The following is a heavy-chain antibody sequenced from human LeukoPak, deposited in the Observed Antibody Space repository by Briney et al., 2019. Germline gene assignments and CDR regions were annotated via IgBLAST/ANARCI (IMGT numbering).Heavy chain of an antibody. D-gene: IGHD3-10*01. CDR3: ARGPGRFGELLGNGMDV. CDR2: IIPIFGTA. Sequence: SVKVSCKASGGTFSSYAISWVRQAPGQGLEWMGGIIPIFGTANYAQKFQGRVTITADESTSTAYMELSSLRSEDTAVYYCARGPGRFGELLGNGMDVWGQGTTVTASS. V-gene: IGHV1-69*13. CDR1: GGTFSSYA. J-gene: IGHJ6*02.